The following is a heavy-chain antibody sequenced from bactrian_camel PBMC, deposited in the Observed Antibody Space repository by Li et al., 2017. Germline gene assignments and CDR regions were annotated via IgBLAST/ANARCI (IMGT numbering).Heavy chain of an antibody. CDR1: GFTFSSYW. J-gene: IGHJ4*01. Sequence: VQLVESGGGLVQPGGSLTLSCAASGFTFSSYWMYWVRQAPGKGLEWVSAINSGGGSTYYADSVKGRFTISRDNAKNTLYLQLNSLKTEDTAVYYCATDGLIGEPTEYWGQGTQVTVS. D-gene: IGHD1*01. CDR2: INSGGGST. V-gene: IGHV3S1*01. CDR3: ATDGLIGEPTEY.